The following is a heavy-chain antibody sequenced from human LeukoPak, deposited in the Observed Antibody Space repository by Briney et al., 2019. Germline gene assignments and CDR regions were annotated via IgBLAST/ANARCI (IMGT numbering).Heavy chain of an antibody. J-gene: IGHJ6*03. CDR1: GGSISSYY. D-gene: IGHD3-10*01. CDR2: IYTSGST. V-gene: IGHV4-4*09. Sequence: SETLSLTCTVSGGSISSYYWSWIRQPPGKGLEWIGYIYTSGSTNYSPSLKSRVTISVDTSKNQFSLKLSSVTAADTAVYYCARRSRAMVRGVIITYYYYMDVWGKGTTVTVSS. CDR3: ARRSRAMVRGVIITYYYYMDV.